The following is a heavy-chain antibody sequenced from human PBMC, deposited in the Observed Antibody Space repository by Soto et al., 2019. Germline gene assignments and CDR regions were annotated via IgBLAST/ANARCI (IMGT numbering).Heavy chain of an antibody. V-gene: IGHV3-30-3*01. CDR1: GFTFSSYA. D-gene: IGHD2-15*01. Sequence: GGSLRLSCAASGFTFSSYAMHWVRQAPGKGLEWVAVISYDGSNKYYADSVKGRFTISRDNSKNTLYLQMNSLRAEDTAVYYCARGGYCSGGSCPTIKYYFDYWGQGTLVTVSS. J-gene: IGHJ4*02. CDR2: ISYDGSNK. CDR3: ARGGYCSGGSCPTIKYYFDY.